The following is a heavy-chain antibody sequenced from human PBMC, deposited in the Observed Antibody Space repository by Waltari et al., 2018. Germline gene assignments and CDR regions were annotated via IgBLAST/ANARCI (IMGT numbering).Heavy chain of an antibody. CDR3: ARSGCSGGSCYVYYYMDV. D-gene: IGHD2-15*01. J-gene: IGHJ6*03. CDR2: IYYSGST. Sequence: QVQLQESGPGLVKPSETLSLTCTVSGGSISSHYWSWIRQPPGKGLEWIGYIYYSGSTNNNPSLKSRVTISVDTSKNQFSLKLSSVTAADTAVYYCARSGCSGGSCYVYYYMDVWGKGTTVTVSS. V-gene: IGHV4-59*11. CDR1: GGSISSHY.